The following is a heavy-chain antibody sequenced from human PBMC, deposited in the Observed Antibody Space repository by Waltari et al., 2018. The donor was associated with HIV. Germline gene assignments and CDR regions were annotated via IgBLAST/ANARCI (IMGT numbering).Heavy chain of an antibody. J-gene: IGHJ6*02. CDR1: GGTFSHYA. CDR3: ARDRFAYSGSYYYYYGMDV. D-gene: IGHD1-26*01. CDR2: IIPIFGTA. Sequence: QVQLVQSGAEVKKPGSSVKVSCKASGGTFSHYAIPWVRQAPGQGLEWMGGIIPIFGTANYAQKFQGRVTITADESTSTAYMELSTLRSEDTAIYYCARDRFAYSGSYYYYYGMDVWGQGTTVTVSS. V-gene: IGHV1-69*01.